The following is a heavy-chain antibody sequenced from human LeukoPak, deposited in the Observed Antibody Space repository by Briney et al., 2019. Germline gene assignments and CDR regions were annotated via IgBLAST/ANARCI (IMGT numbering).Heavy chain of an antibody. CDR1: GFTFDDYA. V-gene: IGHV3-9*01. CDR3: AKSSFSYYYYYMDV. Sequence: GRSLRLSCAASGFTFDDYAMHWVRQAPGKGLEWVSGISWNSGSIGYADSVKGRFTISRDNAENSLYLQMNSLRAEDTALYYCAKSSFSYYYYYMDVWGKGTTVTVSS. CDR2: ISWNSGSI. J-gene: IGHJ6*03.